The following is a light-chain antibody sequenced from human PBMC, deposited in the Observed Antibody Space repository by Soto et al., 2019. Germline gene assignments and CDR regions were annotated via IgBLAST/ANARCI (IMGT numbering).Light chain of an antibody. V-gene: IGLV2-14*03. CDR2: DVS. CDR3: SSYTASISYV. CDR1: SSDVGGYNY. Sequence: QSAVTQPASVSGSPGQSITISCTGTSSDVGGYNYVSWYQQHPGKAPKLMIYDVSHRPSGISNRFSGSKSGNTASLTISGLQAEDEADYYCSSYTASISYVFGSGTKLTVL. J-gene: IGLJ1*01.